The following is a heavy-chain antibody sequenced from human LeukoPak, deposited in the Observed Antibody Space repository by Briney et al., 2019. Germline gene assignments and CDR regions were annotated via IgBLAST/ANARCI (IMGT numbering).Heavy chain of an antibody. Sequence: GESLQISCQASGYSFTTYWIAWVRQLPGKGLEWMGRVYPGDSDITYSPAFQGQVTVSADRSTNTAYLQLNSLKASDTAMYYCARRRDLYSGSYYPFDYWGQGTLVTVSS. CDR3: ARRRDLYSGSYYPFDY. D-gene: IGHD1-26*01. J-gene: IGHJ4*02. CDR1: GYSFTTYW. V-gene: IGHV5-51*01. CDR2: VYPGDSDI.